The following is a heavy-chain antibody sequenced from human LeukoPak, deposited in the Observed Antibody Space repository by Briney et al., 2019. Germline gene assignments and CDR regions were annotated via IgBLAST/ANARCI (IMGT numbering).Heavy chain of an antibody. Sequence: PSETLSLTCTVSGGSISSSSYYWGWIRQPPGKGLEWIGSIYYSGSTYYNPSLKSRVTISVDTSKNQFSLKLSSVTAADTAVYYCARRRSTMVRAHNWFDPWGQGTLVTVSS. CDR2: IYYSGST. J-gene: IGHJ5*02. D-gene: IGHD3-10*01. CDR1: GGSISSSSYY. V-gene: IGHV4-39*01. CDR3: ARRRSTMVRAHNWFDP.